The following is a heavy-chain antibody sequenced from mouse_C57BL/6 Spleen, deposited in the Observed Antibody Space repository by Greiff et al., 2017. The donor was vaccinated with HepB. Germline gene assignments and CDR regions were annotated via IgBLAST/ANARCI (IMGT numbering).Heavy chain of an antibody. CDR1: GYTFTSYW. D-gene: IGHD3-1*01. V-gene: IGHV1-61*01. CDR3: ARKFITGCDY. Sequence: QVQLQQSGAELVRPGSSVKLSCKASGYTFTSYWMDWVKQRPGQGLEWIGNIYPSDSETHYNQKFKDKATLTVDKSSSTAYMQLSSLTSEDSAVYYCARKFITGCDYWGQGTTLTVSS. J-gene: IGHJ2*01. CDR2: IYPSDSET.